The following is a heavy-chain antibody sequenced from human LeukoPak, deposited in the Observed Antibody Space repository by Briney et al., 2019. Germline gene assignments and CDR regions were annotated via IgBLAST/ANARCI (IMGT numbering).Heavy chain of an antibody. CDR3: ARGLRYLDWTPSDV. J-gene: IGHJ6*02. Sequence: SETLSLTCAVYGGSFSGYYWSWIRQPPGKGLEWIGEINHSGSTNYNPSLKSRVTISVDTSKNQFSLKLSSVTAADTAVYYCARGLRYLDWTPSDVWGQGTTVTVSS. CDR2: INHSGST. V-gene: IGHV4-34*01. D-gene: IGHD3-9*01. CDR1: GGSFSGYY.